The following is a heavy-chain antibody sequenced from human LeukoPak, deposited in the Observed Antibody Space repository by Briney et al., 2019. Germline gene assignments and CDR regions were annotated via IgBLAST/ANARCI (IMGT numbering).Heavy chain of an antibody. D-gene: IGHD3-10*01. Sequence: GGSLRLSCVASGFTFSDYAMNWVRQTPGKGLEWVSAISGSGGSTYYADSVKGRFTISRDNSKNTLYLQMNSLRAEDTAVYYCAKIPINYYGSGSPYYFDYWGQGTLVTVSS. CDR1: GFTFSDYA. CDR3: AKIPINYYGSGSPYYFDY. CDR2: ISGSGGST. J-gene: IGHJ4*02. V-gene: IGHV3-23*01.